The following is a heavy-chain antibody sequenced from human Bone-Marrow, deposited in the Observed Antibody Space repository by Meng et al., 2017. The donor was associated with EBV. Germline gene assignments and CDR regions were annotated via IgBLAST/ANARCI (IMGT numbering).Heavy chain of an antibody. D-gene: IGHD1-26*01. CDR2: IYYSGST. J-gene: IGHJ4*02. V-gene: IGHV4-39*07. CDR3: ARVSVGATFFDY. CDR1: GGSISSSSYY. Sequence: QPRVQDSGPGLVMPSETLSLTCTVSGGSISSSSYYWGWIRQPPGKGLEWIGSIYYSGSTYYNPSLKSRVTISVDTSKNQFSLKLSSVTAADTAVYYCARVSVGATFFDYWGQGTLVTVSS.